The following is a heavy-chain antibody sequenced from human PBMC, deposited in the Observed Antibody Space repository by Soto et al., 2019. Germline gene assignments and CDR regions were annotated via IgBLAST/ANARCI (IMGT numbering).Heavy chain of an antibody. J-gene: IGHJ4*02. V-gene: IGHV3-30-3*01. CDR3: VRGDGTMTRGAGE. CDR2: ISYDGGDK. CDR1: GFSFNSYA. D-gene: IGHD3-10*01. Sequence: VQLVESGGGVVQPGTSLRLSCAASGFSFNSYAMHWVRQAPGKGLEWVAVISYDGGDKYNADSVKGRFTISRDNSKNTLFLEMNSLRAEDTAVYYCVRGDGTMTRGAGEWGQGTLVTVSS.